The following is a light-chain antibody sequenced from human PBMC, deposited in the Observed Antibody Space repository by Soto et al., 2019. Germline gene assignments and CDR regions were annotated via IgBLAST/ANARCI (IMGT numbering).Light chain of an antibody. CDR3: CSYAGGSNV. J-gene: IGLJ1*01. Sequence: QSVLTQPASVSGSPGQSITISCTGTSSDVGGYEFVSWYQQHPGKAPKLMIYEVSNRPSGVSSRFSGSKSGNTASLTISGLQAEDEADYFCCSYAGGSNVFGAGTKVTVL. V-gene: IGLV2-23*02. CDR2: EVS. CDR1: SSDVGGYEF.